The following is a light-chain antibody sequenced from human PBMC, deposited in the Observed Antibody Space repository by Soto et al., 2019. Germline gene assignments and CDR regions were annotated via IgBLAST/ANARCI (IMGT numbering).Light chain of an antibody. CDR3: QQRSNWPPIT. CDR1: QSVSSY. V-gene: IGKV3-11*01. Sequence: IVWTKSPATLSLSPGERATLSCRASQSVSSYLACYQQKPGQAPRLLIYDASNRATGIPARFSGSGSGTDFTLTISSLEPEDFAVYYCQQRSNWPPITFGQGTRLEIK. CDR2: DAS. J-gene: IGKJ5*01.